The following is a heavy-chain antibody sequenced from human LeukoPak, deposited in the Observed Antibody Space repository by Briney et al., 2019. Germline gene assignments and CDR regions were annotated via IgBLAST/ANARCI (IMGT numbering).Heavy chain of an antibody. CDR3: AKALIYISDDYGDWFDP. CDR1: GYTFTGYY. Sequence: ASVKVSCKASGYTFTGYYMHWVRQAPGQGLEWMGWINPNSGGTNYAQKFQGRVTMTRDTSISTAYMELSRLRSDDTAVYYCAKALIYISDDYGDWFDPWGQGTLVTVSS. V-gene: IGHV1-2*02. CDR2: INPNSGGT. D-gene: IGHD4-17*01. J-gene: IGHJ5*02.